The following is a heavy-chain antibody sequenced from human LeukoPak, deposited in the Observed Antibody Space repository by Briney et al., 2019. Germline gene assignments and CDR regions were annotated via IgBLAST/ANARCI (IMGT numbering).Heavy chain of an antibody. D-gene: IGHD3-10*01. CDR2: ISSSGGYT. V-gene: IGHV3-23*01. Sequence: GGSLRLSCAASGFIFSTYAMSWVRQAPGKGLEWVSAISSSGGYTYYADSVKGRFTISRDNSKNTLYLQMNSLKTEDTAVYYCTTDLVGKLLWFGELLEADYWGQGTLVTVSS. CDR3: TTDLVGKLLWFGELLEADY. J-gene: IGHJ4*02. CDR1: GFIFSTYA.